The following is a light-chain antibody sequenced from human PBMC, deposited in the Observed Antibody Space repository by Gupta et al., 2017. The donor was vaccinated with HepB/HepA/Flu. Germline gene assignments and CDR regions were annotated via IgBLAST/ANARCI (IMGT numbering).Light chain of an antibody. CDR1: SSDAGDYTL. J-gene: IGLJ2*01. CDR3: SSYEGRANFVV. CDR2: EVK. V-gene: IGLV2-23*02. Sequence: QAALTQPATVSGPPGQSSTVSCSGTSSDAGDYTLVYWYQSHPGKAPKLLIYEVKRRPSGVSDRFSGSKSGNSASLTISGLQAEDEADYYCSSYEGRANFVVFGGGTKLTVL.